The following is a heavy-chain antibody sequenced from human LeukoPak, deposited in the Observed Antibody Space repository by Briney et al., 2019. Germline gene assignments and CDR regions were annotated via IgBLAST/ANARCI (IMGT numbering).Heavy chain of an antibody. V-gene: IGHV4-4*09. CDR1: GGSISSYY. CDR2: IYATGIT. CDR3: ARHGSVRSPLGP. Sequence: SSETLSLTCTVSGGSISSYYWSWIRQPPGKGLEWIGYIYATGITNYNPSLKSRVTISVDTSKNQFSLNLRSVTAADTAVYYCARHGSVRSPLGPWGQGTLVTVSS. D-gene: IGHD3-10*01. J-gene: IGHJ5*02.